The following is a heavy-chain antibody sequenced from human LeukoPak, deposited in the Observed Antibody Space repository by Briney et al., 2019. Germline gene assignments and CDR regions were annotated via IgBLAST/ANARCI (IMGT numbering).Heavy chain of an antibody. V-gene: IGHV1-2*02. CDR2: INPNSGGK. CDR3: ARVNYDILTGYQYDYYGMDV. J-gene: IGHJ6*02. D-gene: IGHD3-9*01. Sequence: ASVTVTCKASGYTFTGYYMHWVRQAPGQGLEWMGWINPNSGGKNYAQKFQGRVTMTRDTSISTAYMELSRLRSDDTAVYYCARVNYDILTGYQYDYYGMDVWGQGTTVTVSS. CDR1: GYTFTGYY.